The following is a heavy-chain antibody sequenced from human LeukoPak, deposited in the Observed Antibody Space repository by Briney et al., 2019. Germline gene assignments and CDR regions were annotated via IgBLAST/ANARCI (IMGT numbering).Heavy chain of an antibody. CDR1: GYTFTSYG. CDR3: ARDAQYYDFWSGYYQISDY. CDR2: ISAYNGNT. J-gene: IGHJ4*02. D-gene: IGHD3-3*01. Sequence: ASVKVSCKASGYTFTSYGFSWVRQAPGQGLEWMGWISAYNGNTNYAQKLQGRVTMTTVTSTSTAYMELRSLRSDDTAVYYCARDAQYYDFWSGYYQISDYWGQGTLVTVSS. V-gene: IGHV1-18*01.